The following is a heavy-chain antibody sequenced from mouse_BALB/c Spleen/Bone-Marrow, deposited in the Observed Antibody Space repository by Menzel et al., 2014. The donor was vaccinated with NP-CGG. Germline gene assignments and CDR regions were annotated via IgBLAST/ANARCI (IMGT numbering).Heavy chain of an antibody. D-gene: IGHD2-4*01. J-gene: IGHJ3*01. CDR3: VRQNYDYAWFAY. CDR2: IRSKSNNYAT. Sequence: EVKLMESGGGLVQPKGSLKLSGAASGFTFNTYAMNWVRQAPGKGLEWVARIRSKSNNYATYYADSVKDRFTISRDDSQSMLYLQMNNLKTEDTAMYYCVRQNYDYAWFAYWGQGTLVTVSA. CDR1: GFTFNTYA. V-gene: IGHV10-1*02.